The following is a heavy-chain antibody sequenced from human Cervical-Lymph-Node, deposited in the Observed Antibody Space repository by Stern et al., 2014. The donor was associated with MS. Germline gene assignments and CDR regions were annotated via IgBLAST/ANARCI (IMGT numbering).Heavy chain of an antibody. V-gene: IGHV3-33*01. CDR3: EREGSGSYYGY. Sequence: VQLVESGGGVVQPGRSLRLSCAASGFTFSSYGMHWVRQAPGKGLEWVAVIWYDGSNKYYADSVKGRFTISRDNSKNTLYLQVNSLRAEDTAVYYCEREGSGSYYGYWGQGTLVTVSS. D-gene: IGHD1-26*01. CDR2: IWYDGSNK. CDR1: GFTFSSYG. J-gene: IGHJ4*02.